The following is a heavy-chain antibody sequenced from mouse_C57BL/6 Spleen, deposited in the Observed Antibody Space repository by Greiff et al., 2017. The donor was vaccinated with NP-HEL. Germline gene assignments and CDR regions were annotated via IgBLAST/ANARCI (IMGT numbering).Heavy chain of an antibody. Sequence: QVQLQQPGAELVKPGASVKLSCKASGYTFTSYWMQWVKQRPGQGLEWIGEIDPSDSYTNYNQKFKGKATLTVDTSSSTAYMQLSSLTSEDSAVYYCARRAYYSNSAWFAYWGQGTLVTVSA. CDR3: ARRAYYSNSAWFAY. J-gene: IGHJ3*01. CDR1: GYTFTSYW. D-gene: IGHD2-5*01. CDR2: IDPSDSYT. V-gene: IGHV1-50*01.